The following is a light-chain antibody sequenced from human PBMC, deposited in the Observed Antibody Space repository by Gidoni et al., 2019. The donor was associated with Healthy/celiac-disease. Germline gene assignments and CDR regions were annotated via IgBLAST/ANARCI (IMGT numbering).Light chain of an antibody. J-gene: IGKJ5*01. V-gene: IGKV3-11*01. Sequence: EIVLTQSPATLSLSPGERATLSCRASQSVSSYLAWYQQKPGQDPRILIYDASNRANGNPARFSGSGSGKDFTITIRSLENEDFAVYYCKQRSNWPITFGQGTRLEIK. CDR3: KQRSNWPIT. CDR1: QSVSSY. CDR2: DAS.